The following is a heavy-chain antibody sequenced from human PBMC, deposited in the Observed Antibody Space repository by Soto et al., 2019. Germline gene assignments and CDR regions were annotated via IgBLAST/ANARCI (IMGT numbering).Heavy chain of an antibody. V-gene: IGHV3-21*06. CDR1: GFSFSRYS. CDR3: ARGGDCRSTSCYLNYYYMDV. CDR2: ISSSSSYI. D-gene: IGHD2-2*01. J-gene: IGHJ6*03. Sequence: EVQLVESGGGLVKPGGSLRLSCAASGFSFSRYSMNWVRQAPGKGLEWVSSISSSSSYIYYADSVEGRFTISRDNAKNSLYLQMNGLRAEDTAVYYCARGGDCRSTSCYLNYYYMDVWGKGTTVTVSS.